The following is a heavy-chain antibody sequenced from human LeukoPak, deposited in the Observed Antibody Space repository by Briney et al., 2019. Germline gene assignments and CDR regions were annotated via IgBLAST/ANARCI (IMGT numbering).Heavy chain of an antibody. CDR1: GGSISSSSYY. CDR2: KYYSGST. CDR3: AKFRRDLGGVGY. J-gene: IGHJ4*02. D-gene: IGHD2-8*02. Sequence: PSETLSLTCTVSGGSISSSSYYWGWIRQPPGKGLEWIGSKYYSGSTYYNPSLKSRITISIDTSKNQFSLKLSSVTAADTAVYYCAKFRRDLGGVGYWGQGTLVTVSS. V-gene: IGHV4-39*07.